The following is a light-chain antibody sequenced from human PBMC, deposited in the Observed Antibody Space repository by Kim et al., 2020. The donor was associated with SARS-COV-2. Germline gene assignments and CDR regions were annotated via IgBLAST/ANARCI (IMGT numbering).Light chain of an antibody. J-gene: IGLJ2*01. CDR2: DVT. Sequence: ITISCTGTSGDVGGYGFVSWYQQHPGKAPKLMIYDVTKRPSGVSSRLSGSKSDNTASLTISGLQADDEAYYHCSSYTDSTTPHVLFGGGTQLTVL. CDR3: SSYTDSTTPHVL. CDR1: SGDVGGYGF. V-gene: IGLV2-14*03.